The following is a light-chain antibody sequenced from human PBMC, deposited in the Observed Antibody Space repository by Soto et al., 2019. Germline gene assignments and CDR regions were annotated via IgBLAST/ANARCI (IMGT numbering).Light chain of an antibody. J-gene: IGKJ5*01. CDR1: QSISTY. CDR3: QQSYMDPIT. Sequence: IQLTQSPSSLSASVGNRVTITCRASQSISTYLNWYKKKPGKAPNLLIYDASRLQSGVPSRFSGSGGGTDFTLSISSVQPEDFETYFCQQSYMDPITFGQGTRLEIK. V-gene: IGKV1-39*01. CDR2: DAS.